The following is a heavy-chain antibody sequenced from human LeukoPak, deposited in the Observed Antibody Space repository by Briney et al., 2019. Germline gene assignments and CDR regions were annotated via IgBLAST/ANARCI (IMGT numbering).Heavy chain of an antibody. CDR1: GGSISSYY. Sequence: PSETLSLTCTVSGGSISSYYWSWIRQPAGKGLEWIGRFYTSGSTNYNPSLKSRVTMLVDTSKNQFSLKLSSVTAADTAVYYCARHIRNYYGSGSYYSFDYWGQGTLVTVSS. J-gene: IGHJ4*02. CDR3: ARHIRNYYGSGSYYSFDY. D-gene: IGHD3-10*01. CDR2: FYTSGST. V-gene: IGHV4-4*07.